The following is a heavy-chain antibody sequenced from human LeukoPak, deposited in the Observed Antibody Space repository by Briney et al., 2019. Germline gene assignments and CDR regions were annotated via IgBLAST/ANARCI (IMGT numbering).Heavy chain of an antibody. V-gene: IGHV4-38-2*02. D-gene: IGHD6-13*01. J-gene: IGHJ4*02. Sequence: SETLSLTCTVSGYSISSGYYWGWIRQPPGKGLEWIGSIYHSGSTYYNPSLKSRVTISVDTSKNQFSLKLSSVTAADTAVYYCAGGDIKQQLVESYFDYWGQGTLVTVSS. CDR1: GYSISSGYY. CDR2: IYHSGST. CDR3: AGGDIKQQLVESYFDY.